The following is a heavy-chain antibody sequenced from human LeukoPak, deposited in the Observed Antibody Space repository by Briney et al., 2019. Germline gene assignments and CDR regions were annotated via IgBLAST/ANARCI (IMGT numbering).Heavy chain of an antibody. CDR1: GFTFTNIA. CDR3: AKDQHMGISGGDDY. Sequence: GGSLRLSCAASGFTFTNIAMTWVRQPPGERLEWVSTISGSGESTYYTDSLKGRFTISRDNSKNTLYLQMNSLRAEDTALYYCAKDQHMGISGGDDYWGQGTLVTVSS. J-gene: IGHJ4*02. CDR2: ISGSGEST. D-gene: IGHD6-13*01. V-gene: IGHV3-23*01.